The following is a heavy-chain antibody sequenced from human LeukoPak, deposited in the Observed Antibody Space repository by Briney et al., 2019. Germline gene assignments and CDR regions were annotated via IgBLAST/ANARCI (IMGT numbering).Heavy chain of an antibody. D-gene: IGHD2-15*01. CDR3: SRDNGWWFDS. CDR2: ISYDGSNK. V-gene: IGHV3-30*03. J-gene: IGHJ5*01. Sequence: GGSLRLSCAASGFTFSRYGMHWVRQAPGKGLEWVAVISYDGSNKYYADSVKGRFTISRDDAKSTLYLQMDSLSGDDTAVYYCSRDNGWWFDSWGRGTLVTVSS. CDR1: GFTFSRYG.